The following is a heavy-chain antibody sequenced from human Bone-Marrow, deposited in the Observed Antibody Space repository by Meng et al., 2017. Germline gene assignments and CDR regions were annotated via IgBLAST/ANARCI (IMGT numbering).Heavy chain of an antibody. D-gene: IGHD2-2*01. CDR2: IYHTGST. CDR3: ARGYCSTTNCNWFDP. CDR1: GGSISGSSW. Sequence: QVQLQESGPGLVKPSGTLSLPCTVSGGSISGSSWWTWVRQPPGQGLEWIGEIYHTGSTNYNPSLKSRVTISVDKSKNQFSLKLSSVTAADTAVYYCARGYCSTTNCNWFDPWGQGTLVTVSS. J-gene: IGHJ5*02. V-gene: IGHV4-4*02.